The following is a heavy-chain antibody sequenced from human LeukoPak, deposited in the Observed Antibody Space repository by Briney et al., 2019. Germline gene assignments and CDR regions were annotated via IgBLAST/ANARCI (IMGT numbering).Heavy chain of an antibody. CDR1: GFTFSSYD. J-gene: IGHJ4*02. CDR3: ARGNILTGYEY. V-gene: IGHV3-13*04. Sequence: PGGSLGLSCAASGFTFSSYDMHWVRQSTGKGLEWVSAIGFAGDTYYVGSVKGRFTISRENAKNSLYLQMNYLRAGDTAVYYCARGNILTGYEYWGQGILVTVSS. D-gene: IGHD3-9*01. CDR2: IGFAGDT.